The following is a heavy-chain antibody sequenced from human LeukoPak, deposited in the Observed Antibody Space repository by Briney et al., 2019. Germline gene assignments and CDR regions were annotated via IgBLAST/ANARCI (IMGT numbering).Heavy chain of an antibody. Sequence: PGRSLRLSCAASGFTFSSYGMHWVRQAPGKGLEWVAVISYDGSNKYYADPVKGRFTISRDNSKNTLYLQMNSLRAEDTAVYYCAKFLSPEGYFDLWGRGTLVTVSS. V-gene: IGHV3-30*18. CDR3: AKFLSPEGYFDL. D-gene: IGHD1-14*01. J-gene: IGHJ2*01. CDR2: ISYDGSNK. CDR1: GFTFSSYG.